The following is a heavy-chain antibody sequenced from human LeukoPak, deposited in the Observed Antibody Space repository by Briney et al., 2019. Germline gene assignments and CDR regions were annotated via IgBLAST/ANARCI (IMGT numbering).Heavy chain of an antibody. CDR2: IYHSGTM. CDR1: GGSISGSTYY. V-gene: IGHV4-39*07. Sequence: SETLSLTCTVSGGSISGSTYYWGWVRQPPGKGLEWIGSIYHSGTMYNNPSLKGRVTISVDTSKNQFSLRLSSVTAADTAVYYCARESRELREAFDIWGQGTMVTVSS. J-gene: IGHJ3*02. D-gene: IGHD1-26*01. CDR3: ARESRELREAFDI.